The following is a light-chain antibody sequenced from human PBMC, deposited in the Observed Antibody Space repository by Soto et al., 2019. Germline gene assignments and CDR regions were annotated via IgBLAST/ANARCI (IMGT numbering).Light chain of an antibody. V-gene: IGKV3-20*01. J-gene: IGKJ5*01. CDR1: QSLTNSF. CDR3: QQYGTSQII. Sequence: VLLTQSPGTLSLSPGEMAALSWIASQSLTNSFIAWYQQRPGQAPRLLIYDTSSRASGIPDRFSGSGSGTDFTLTISRLETEDFAVFYCQQYGTSQIIFGPGTRLAIK. CDR2: DTS.